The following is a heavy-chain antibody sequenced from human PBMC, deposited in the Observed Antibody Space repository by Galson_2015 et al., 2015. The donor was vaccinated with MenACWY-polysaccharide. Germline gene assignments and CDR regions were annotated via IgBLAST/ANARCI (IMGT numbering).Heavy chain of an antibody. D-gene: IGHD3-22*01. CDR2: IYPGDSDT. Sequence: QSGAEVKKPGESLKISCKGSGFIFTSYWIGWVRQMPGKGLEWMGIIYPGDSDTKYSPSFQGQVTISADKSISTAYLQWGSLRASATAMDYCARLHSVIPVAYAFDLWGQGTMVAVSS. V-gene: IGHV5-51*03. J-gene: IGHJ3*01. CDR3: ARLHSVIPVAYAFDL. CDR1: GFIFTSYW.